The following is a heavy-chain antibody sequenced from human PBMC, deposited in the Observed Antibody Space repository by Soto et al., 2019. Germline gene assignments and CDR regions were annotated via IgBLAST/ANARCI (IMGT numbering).Heavy chain of an antibody. V-gene: IGHV1-8*01. Sequence: QVQLVQSGAEVEKPGASVKVSCKASGYTFTTYDFNWVRQAPGHGLEWMGWMNPDTGNTGYAQQFQVRVTMTRDTSISTAFMALSGLTAEDTAVYYCARALGYSSTSRLEFWGQGTLVTVSS. CDR1: GYTFTTYD. D-gene: IGHD6-19*01. CDR2: MNPDTGNT. J-gene: IGHJ4*02. CDR3: ARALGYSSTSRLEF.